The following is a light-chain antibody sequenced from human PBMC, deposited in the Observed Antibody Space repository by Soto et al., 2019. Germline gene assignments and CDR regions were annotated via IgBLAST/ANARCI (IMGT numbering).Light chain of an antibody. CDR3: QQYGSSPLVT. CDR2: AAS. Sequence: EIVLTQSPGTLSLSPGERATLSCRASQSVSSSYLAWYQQKPGQAPRLLIFAASSRATGIPDRFSGSGSGTDFTLTISRLEPEDFAVYYCQQYGSSPLVTVGQGTRLEI. V-gene: IGKV3-20*01. CDR1: QSVSSSY. J-gene: IGKJ5*01.